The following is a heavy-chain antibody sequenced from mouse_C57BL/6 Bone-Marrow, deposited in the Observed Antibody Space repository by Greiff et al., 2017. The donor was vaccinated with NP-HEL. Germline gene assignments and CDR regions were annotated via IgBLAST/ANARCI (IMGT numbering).Heavy chain of an antibody. CDR2: IYPGDGDT. CDR1: GYAFSSYW. Sequence: QVQLKQSGAELVKPGASVKISCKASGYAFSSYWMNWVKQRPGKGLEWIGQIYPGDGDTNYNGKFKGKATLTADKSSSTAYMQLSSLTSEDSAVYFCAREPSYYYGSSYDYAMDYWGQGTSVTVSS. CDR3: AREPSYYYGSSYDYAMDY. D-gene: IGHD1-1*01. V-gene: IGHV1-80*01. J-gene: IGHJ4*01.